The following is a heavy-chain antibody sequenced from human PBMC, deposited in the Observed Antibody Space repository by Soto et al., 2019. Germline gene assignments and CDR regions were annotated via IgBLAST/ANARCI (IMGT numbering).Heavy chain of an antibody. CDR2: MYSGGTAT. V-gene: IGHV3-53*01. D-gene: IGHD1-26*01. CDR1: GFTVSDNY. J-gene: IGHJ4*02. Sequence: GSLRLSCAASGFTVSDNYMTWVRQAPGKGLEWVSVMYSGGTATSYADSVKGRFTVSRDSSKNTVSPQLDSLRAEDTAVYYCARGVPVGAIGRFYFDSWGQGTLVTVSS. CDR3: ARGVPVGAIGRFYFDS.